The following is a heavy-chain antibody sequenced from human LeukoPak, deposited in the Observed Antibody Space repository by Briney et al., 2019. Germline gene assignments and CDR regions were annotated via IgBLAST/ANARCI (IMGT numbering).Heavy chain of an antibody. CDR3: ARYCSGGSCSDY. CDR1: GFTFSSYW. D-gene: IGHD2-15*01. V-gene: IGHV3-74*01. Sequence: GGSLRLSCAASGFTFSSYWMHWVRQAPGKGLVWVSRINSDGSSTSYADSVKGRFTISRDNAKNTLYLQMNSLRDEDTAVYYCARYCSGGSCSDYWGQGTLVTVSS. J-gene: IGHJ4*02. CDR2: INSDGSST.